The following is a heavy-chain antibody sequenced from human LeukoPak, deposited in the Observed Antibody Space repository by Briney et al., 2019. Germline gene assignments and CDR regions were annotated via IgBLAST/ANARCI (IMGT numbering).Heavy chain of an antibody. V-gene: IGHV4-38-2*01. J-gene: IGHJ3*02. CDR3: ARRPGYGAFGI. CDR1: GYSISSGYY. Sequence: SETLSLTCAVSGYSISSGYYWGWIRQPPGKGLEWIGSIYHSGSTYYNPSLKSRVTISVDTSKNQFSLKLSSVTAADTAVYYCARRPGYGAFGIWGQGTMVTVSS. D-gene: IGHD1-1*01. CDR2: IYHSGST.